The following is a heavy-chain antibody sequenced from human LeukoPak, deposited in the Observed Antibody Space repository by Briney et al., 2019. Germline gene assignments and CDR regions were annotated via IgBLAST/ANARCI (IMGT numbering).Heavy chain of an antibody. V-gene: IGHV1-2*02. J-gene: IGHJ3*02. Sequence: ASVKVSCKASGYTFTGYYIHWVRQAPGQGLEWMGWINPNSGGTNYAQKFQGRVTMTRDTSINTAYMELSRLRSDDTAVYYCASVPAAIGPTRGYAFDIWGQGTMVTVSS. CDR1: GYTFTGYY. CDR2: INPNSGGT. CDR3: ASVPAAIGPTRGYAFDI. D-gene: IGHD2-2*02.